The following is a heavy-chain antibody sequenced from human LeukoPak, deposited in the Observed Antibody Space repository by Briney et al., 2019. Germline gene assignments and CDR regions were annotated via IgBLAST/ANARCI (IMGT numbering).Heavy chain of an antibody. Sequence: PGGSLRLSCAASGFTFNSHAMSWVRQAPGKGLEWVSGISGSGGSTDYADSVKGRFTISRDNSKNTLYLQMNSLRAEDTAVYYCATRLDHDAFDIWGQGTMVTVSS. J-gene: IGHJ3*02. D-gene: IGHD5-12*01. CDR1: GFTFNSHA. CDR2: ISGSGGST. CDR3: ATRLDHDAFDI. V-gene: IGHV3-23*01.